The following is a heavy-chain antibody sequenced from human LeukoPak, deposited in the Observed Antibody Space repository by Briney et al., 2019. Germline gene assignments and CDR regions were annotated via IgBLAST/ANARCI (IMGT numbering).Heavy chain of an antibody. CDR3: EIYGDPADY. CDR1: GYTFTDYY. Sequence: AASVKVSCKASGYTFTDYYMHWVRQAPGQRLEWMGWINPNSGGTNYAQKFQGRVTMTRDTSISTAYMELSRLRSDDTAMYYCEIYGDPADYWGQGTLVTVSS. J-gene: IGHJ4*02. CDR2: INPNSGGT. D-gene: IGHD4-17*01. V-gene: IGHV1-2*02.